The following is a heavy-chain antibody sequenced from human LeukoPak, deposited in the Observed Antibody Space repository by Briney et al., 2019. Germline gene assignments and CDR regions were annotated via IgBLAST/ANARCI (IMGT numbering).Heavy chain of an antibody. D-gene: IGHD3-16*02. CDR1: GGSISSGSYS. Sequence: PSETLSLTCTVSGGSISSGSYSWSWMRQPAGKGLEWIGRIYTSGSTNYNPSLKSRVTISIDTSKNQFSLKLSSVTAADTAVYFCARAKYEEDVRPYCFDPWGQGTLVTVSS. J-gene: IGHJ5*02. V-gene: IGHV4-61*02. CDR2: IYTSGST. CDR3: ARAKYEEDVRPYCFDP.